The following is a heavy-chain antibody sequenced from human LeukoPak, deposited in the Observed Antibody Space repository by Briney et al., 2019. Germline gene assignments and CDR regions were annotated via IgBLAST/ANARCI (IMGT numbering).Heavy chain of an antibody. CDR3: ARGTGYSCYVRVSLVPEY. J-gene: IGHJ4*02. D-gene: IGHD5-12*01. V-gene: IGHV3-48*03. Sequence: PGGSLTLSCAASGFTFSSYEMNWVRQAPGKGLEWVSYISSSGSTIYYADSVKGRFTISRDNAKNSLYLQMNSLRAEDTTVYYCARGTGYSCYVRVSLVPEYWGQGTLVTVSS. CDR1: GFTFSSYE. CDR2: ISSSGSTI.